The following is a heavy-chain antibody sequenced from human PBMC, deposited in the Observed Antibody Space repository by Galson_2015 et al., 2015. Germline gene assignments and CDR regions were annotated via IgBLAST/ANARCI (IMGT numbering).Heavy chain of an antibody. V-gene: IGHV2-5*02. J-gene: IGHJ4*02. CDR1: GFSLSTSGVG. CDR3: AHRPSPGARFDY. CDR2: IFWDDDK. Sequence: PALVKPTQTLTLTCTFSGFSLSTSGVGVGWIRQPPGKALEWLALIFWDDDKRYSPSLGSRLTITKHTSKNQVVLAMTNMDPMDTATYFCAHRPSPGARFDYWGQGTLVTVSS. D-gene: IGHD1-26*01.